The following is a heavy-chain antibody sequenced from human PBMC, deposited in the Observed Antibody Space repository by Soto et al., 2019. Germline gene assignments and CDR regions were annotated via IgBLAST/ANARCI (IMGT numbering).Heavy chain of an antibody. Sequence: QVQLVESGGGVVQPGRSLRLSCAASGFTFDNFAMHWVRQAPGKGLEWVAIISYDGTNEYDAGPVKGRFTISRDNSKNTLYLQMNSLRAEDTAIYYCVKDQVTKDVYYYYGMDVWGQGTTVTVSS. CDR2: ISYDGTNE. CDR1: GFTFDNFA. CDR3: VKDQVTKDVYYYYGMDV. J-gene: IGHJ6*02. V-gene: IGHV3-30*18. D-gene: IGHD2-21*02.